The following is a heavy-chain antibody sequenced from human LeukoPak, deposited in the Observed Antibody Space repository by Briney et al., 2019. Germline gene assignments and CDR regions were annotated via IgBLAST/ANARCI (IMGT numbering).Heavy chain of an antibody. J-gene: IGHJ4*02. CDR2: ISTYNGNT. V-gene: IGHV1-18*01. Sequence: ASVKVSCKASGYTFTSHGISWVRQAPGQGPEWMGWISTYNGNTNYAQNIQDRVTMTTDTSTSTASLELRSLTSDDTAVYYCARFLSTTEMAGWTYSPVDYWGQGTLVTVSS. CDR3: ARFLSTTEMAGWTYSPVDY. CDR1: GYTFTSHG. D-gene: IGHD6-19*01.